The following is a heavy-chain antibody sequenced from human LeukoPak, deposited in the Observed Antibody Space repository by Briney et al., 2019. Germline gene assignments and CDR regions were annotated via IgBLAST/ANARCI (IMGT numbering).Heavy chain of an antibody. J-gene: IGHJ6*04. CDR1: GGSDTPSY. V-gene: IGHV4-59*02. D-gene: IGHD2-21*01. Sequence: SEALSHTCTVSGGSDTPSYGNWIRPPPGEGLGWIGVFVHSGATYSPPLKSRVSISVDTSKGQCFLSLRSVTAADTAVYFCARGGFCGGDACLSSYGLAVWGGGTTVTVSS. CDR3: ARGGFCGGDACLSSYGLAV. CDR2: FVHSGA.